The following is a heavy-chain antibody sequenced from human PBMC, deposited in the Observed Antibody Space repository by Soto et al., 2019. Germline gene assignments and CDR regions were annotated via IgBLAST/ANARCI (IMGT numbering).Heavy chain of an antibody. V-gene: IGHV4-30-4*01. CDR2: IFDSGST. CDR1: GGSISGGVHS. Sequence: QVQLQESGPGLVKPSETLSLTCTVSGGSISGGVHSWSWIRQPPGKGLEWIGHIFDSGSTYYNPSLKRRLTISVDTSKNQFSLRRSSVTAADTAVYYCAREIMPLTNDWYFDLWGRGTLVTVSS. D-gene: IGHD2-8*01. J-gene: IGHJ2*01. CDR3: AREIMPLTNDWYFDL.